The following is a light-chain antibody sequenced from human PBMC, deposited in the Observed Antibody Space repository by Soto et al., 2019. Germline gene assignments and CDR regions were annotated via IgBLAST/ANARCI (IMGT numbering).Light chain of an antibody. Sequence: QSALTQPRSVSGSPGQSVTFSCTGTSSDVGSYNYVSWYQQHPDKAPKLMIYDVNKRPSGVPDRFSGSKSGNTASLTISGLQAEDEADYYCCSYAGSYTLIFGGGTKVTVL. CDR2: DVN. CDR3: CSYAGSYTLI. V-gene: IGLV2-11*01. CDR1: SSDVGSYNY. J-gene: IGLJ2*01.